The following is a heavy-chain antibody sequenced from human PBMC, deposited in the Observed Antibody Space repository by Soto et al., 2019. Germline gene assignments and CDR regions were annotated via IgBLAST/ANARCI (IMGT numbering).Heavy chain of an antibody. Sequence: LRLSCAASGFIFSNYEMSWVRQAPGKGLEWVSYIDHSGTTIYYADSVKGRFTISRDNAKNSLFLQMNSLRAEDTAVYYCARGHIVATILDYWGQGTLVTVSS. V-gene: IGHV3-48*03. J-gene: IGHJ4*02. CDR1: GFIFSNYE. CDR2: IDHSGTTI. CDR3: ARGHIVATILDY. D-gene: IGHD5-12*01.